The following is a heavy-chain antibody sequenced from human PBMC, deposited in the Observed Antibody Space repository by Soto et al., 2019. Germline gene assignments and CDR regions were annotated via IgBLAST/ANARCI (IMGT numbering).Heavy chain of an antibody. Sequence: PGGSLRLSCAASGFTFSSYGMHWVRQAPGKGLEWVAVISYDGSNKYYADSVKGRFTISRDNSKNTLYLQMNSLRAEDTAVYYCAKGRREPSPYYYYSGMDVWGQGTTVTVSS. V-gene: IGHV3-30*18. CDR2: ISYDGSNK. D-gene: IGHD1-26*01. CDR1: GFTFSSYG. CDR3: AKGRREPSPYYYYSGMDV. J-gene: IGHJ6*02.